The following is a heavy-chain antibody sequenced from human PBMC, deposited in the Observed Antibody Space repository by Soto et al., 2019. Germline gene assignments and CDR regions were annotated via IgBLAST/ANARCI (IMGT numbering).Heavy chain of an antibody. J-gene: IGHJ3*02. V-gene: IGHV4-31*03. CDR3: AGASTWHPGAFDI. Sequence: PSETLSLTCTVSGGSISSGGYSWTWIRQHPGKGLEWIGYIYYSGSTYYKPSLKSRVTISVDTSKNQLSLKLSSVTAADTAVYHCAGASTWHPGAFDIWGQGTTVTVSS. CDR1: GGSISSGGYS. CDR2: IYYSGST. D-gene: IGHD5-12*01.